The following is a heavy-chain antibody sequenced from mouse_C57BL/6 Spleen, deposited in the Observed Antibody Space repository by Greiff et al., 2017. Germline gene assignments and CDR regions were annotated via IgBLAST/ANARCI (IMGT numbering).Heavy chain of an antibody. CDR1: GFTFSDYY. J-gene: IGHJ1*03. CDR3: ARDQDYGNYVGYFDV. V-gene: IGHV5-16*01. D-gene: IGHD2-1*01. Sequence: EVKLQESEGGLVQPGSSMKLSCTASGFTFSDYYMAWVRQVPEKGLEWVANINYDGSSTYYLDSLKSRFIISRDNAKNILYLQMSSLKSEDTATYYCARDQDYGNYVGYFDVWGTGTTVTVSS. CDR2: INYDGSST.